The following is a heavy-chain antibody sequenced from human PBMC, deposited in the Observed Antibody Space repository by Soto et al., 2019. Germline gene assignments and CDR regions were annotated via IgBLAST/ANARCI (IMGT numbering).Heavy chain of an antibody. D-gene: IGHD3-22*01. V-gene: IGHV4-59*01. CDR3: ARRRGHPVIWAYYFDY. CDR1: GGSISSYY. J-gene: IGHJ4*02. CDR2: IYYSGST. Sequence: SETLSLTCTVSGGSISSYYWSWIRQPPGKGLEWIGYIYYSGSTNYNPSLKSRVTISVDTSKNQFSLKLSSVTAADTAVYYCARRRGHPVIWAYYFDYWGQGTLVTVSS.